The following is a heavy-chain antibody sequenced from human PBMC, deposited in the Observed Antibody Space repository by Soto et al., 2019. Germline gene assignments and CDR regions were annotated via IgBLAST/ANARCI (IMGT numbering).Heavy chain of an antibody. Sequence: EVQLLESGGGLVQPGGSLRLSCAASGFTFSSYAMSWVRQAPGKGLEWVSAISGSGGSTYYADSVKGRFTISRDNSKNTLYLQMNSLRAEDTAVYYCAKSSGKKGMIVVVIHLFNHRYFDLWGRGTLVTVSS. V-gene: IGHV3-23*01. D-gene: IGHD3-22*01. J-gene: IGHJ2*01. CDR2: ISGSGGST. CDR3: AKSSGKKGMIVVVIHLFNHRYFDL. CDR1: GFTFSSYA.